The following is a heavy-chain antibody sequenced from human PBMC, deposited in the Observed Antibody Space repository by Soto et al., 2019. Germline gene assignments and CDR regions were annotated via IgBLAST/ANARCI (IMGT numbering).Heavy chain of an antibody. CDR1: GFSFDKYA. V-gene: IGHV3-23*01. CDR3: ARWTSFLGAFDY. Sequence: GGSLRLSCVASGFSFDKYAMAWVRQAPGKGLEWVSHVAAGGGHTYYAESVKGRFTISRDNSKNTLFLQINTLRADDTAIYFCARWTSFLGAFDYWGQGVLVTVSS. CDR2: VAAGGGHT. D-gene: IGHD2-15*01. J-gene: IGHJ4*02.